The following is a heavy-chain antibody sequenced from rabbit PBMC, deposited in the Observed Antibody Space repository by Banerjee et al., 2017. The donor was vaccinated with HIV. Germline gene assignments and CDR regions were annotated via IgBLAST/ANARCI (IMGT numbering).Heavy chain of an antibody. CDR2: IDTSDGDT. J-gene: IGHJ4*01. CDR3: ARDPGGRWNL. D-gene: IGHD4-2*01. V-gene: IGHV1S45*01. Sequence: LEESGGGLVKPGGTLTLTCTVSGFSFSSNWICWVRQAPGKGLEWIACIDTSDGDTDYANWPKGRFTISRTSSTTVTLQMTSLTAADTATYFCARDPGGRWNLWGQGTLVTVS. CDR1: GFSFSSNW.